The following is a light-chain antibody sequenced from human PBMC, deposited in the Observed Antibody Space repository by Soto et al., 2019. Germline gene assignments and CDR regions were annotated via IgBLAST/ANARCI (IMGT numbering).Light chain of an antibody. CDR1: QTVRNNY. Sequence: EFVLTQSPGTLSLSPGERATLSCRASQTVRNNYLAWYQQKPGQAPRLLIYDASSRATGIPDRSSGGGSGTDFTLTISRLEPEDFEVYYCQQFSSYPLTFGGGTTVDIK. CDR2: DAS. V-gene: IGKV3-20*01. CDR3: QQFSSYPLT. J-gene: IGKJ4*01.